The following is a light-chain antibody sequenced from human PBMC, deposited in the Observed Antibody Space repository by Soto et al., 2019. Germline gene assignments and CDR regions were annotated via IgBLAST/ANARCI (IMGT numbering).Light chain of an antibody. J-gene: IGKJ4*01. CDR1: QDISSY. V-gene: IGKV1-33*01. CDR3: LQFHNMPT. Sequence: DIQMTQSPSSLSASFGDRVTITCQASQDISSYLNWYQHKPGKAPKILIYDASTLETGVPSRFSGSGSGTDFTFTISSLQPEDIATDYCLQFHNMPTFGGGTKVDIK. CDR2: DAS.